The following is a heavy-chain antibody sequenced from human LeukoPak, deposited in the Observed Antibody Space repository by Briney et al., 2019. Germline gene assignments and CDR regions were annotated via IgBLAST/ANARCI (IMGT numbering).Heavy chain of an antibody. J-gene: IGHJ3*02. CDR2: INPGGST. Sequence: SETLSLTCTVSGGSISSSSYYWSWIRQPPGKGLEWIGEINPGGSTDYNPSLESRVTISVDTSKNQFSLKLSSVTAADTAVYYCARRLAFDIWGQGTMVTVSS. CDR1: GGSISSSSYY. V-gene: IGHV4-39*07. CDR3: ARRLAFDI.